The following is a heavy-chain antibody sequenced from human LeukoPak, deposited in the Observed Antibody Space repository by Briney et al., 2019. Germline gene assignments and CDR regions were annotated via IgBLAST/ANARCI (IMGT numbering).Heavy chain of an antibody. CDR3: ATYSTTYDYYYYYMDV. CDR2: ISGSGGST. V-gene: IGHV3-23*01. Sequence: GGSLRLSCAASGFTFSSYAMSWFRQAPGKGLEWPSAISGSGGSTYYAESVKGRFTISRDNSKNTLYLQMNSLRAEDTAVYYCATYSTTYDYYYYYMDVWGKGTTVTISS. J-gene: IGHJ6*03. CDR1: GFTFSSYA. D-gene: IGHD1-26*01.